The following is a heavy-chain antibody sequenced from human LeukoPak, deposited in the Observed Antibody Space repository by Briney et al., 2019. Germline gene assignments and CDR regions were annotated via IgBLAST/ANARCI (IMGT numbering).Heavy chain of an antibody. CDR1: GGSFSGYY. CDR2: INHSGST. D-gene: IGHD2-15*01. V-gene: IGHV4-34*01. CDR3: ARMGCSGGSCYVGDYYYYYYMDV. J-gene: IGHJ6*03. Sequence: SETLSLTCAVYGGSFSGYYWSWIRQPPGKGLEWIGEINHSGSTNYNPSLKSRVTISVDTSKNQFSLKLSSVTAADTAVYYCARMGCSGGSCYVGDYYYYYYMDVWAKGPRSPSP.